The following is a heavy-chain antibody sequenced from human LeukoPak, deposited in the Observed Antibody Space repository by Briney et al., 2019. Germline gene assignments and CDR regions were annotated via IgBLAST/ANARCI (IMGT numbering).Heavy chain of an antibody. J-gene: IGHJ4*02. CDR3: AGAAGSSFGFLVY. CDR2: IIPIFGTA. Sequence: ASVKVSCKASGGTFSSYAISWVRQAPGQGLEWMGGIIPIFGTANYAQKFQGRVTITADESTSTAYMELSSLRSEDTAVYYCAGAAGSSFGFLVYWGQGTLVTVSS. CDR1: GGTFSSYA. V-gene: IGHV1-69*13. D-gene: IGHD6-6*01.